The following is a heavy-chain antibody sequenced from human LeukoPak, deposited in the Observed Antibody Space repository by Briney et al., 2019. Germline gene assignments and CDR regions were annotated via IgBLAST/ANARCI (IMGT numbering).Heavy chain of an antibody. CDR3: AKDPELSSSHCDF. Sequence: GGSLRLSCAASGFTFSTHAMHWVRQAPGKGLEWVAVIWFDGSNKYYADSVKGRFAISRDNSKNILYLQMNSLSAEDTAMYYCAKDPELSSSHCDFWGQGTLVTVSS. V-gene: IGHV3-33*06. CDR2: IWFDGSNK. CDR1: GFTFSTHA. J-gene: IGHJ4*02. D-gene: IGHD6-6*01.